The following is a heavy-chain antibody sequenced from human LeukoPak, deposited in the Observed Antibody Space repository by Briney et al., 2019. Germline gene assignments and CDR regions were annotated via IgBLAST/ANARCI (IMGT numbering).Heavy chain of an antibody. CDR1: GGSFSGYY. J-gene: IGHJ5*02. CDR3: ARGRIAAAGTAPPDKDLQNWFDP. D-gene: IGHD6-13*01. V-gene: IGHV4-34*01. CDR2: INHSGST. Sequence: PSETLSLTCAVYGGSFSGYYWSWIRQPPGKGLEWIGEINHSGSTNYNPSLKSRVTISVDTSKNQFSLKLSSVTAADTAVYYCARGRIAAAGTAPPDKDLQNWFDPWGQGTLVTVSS.